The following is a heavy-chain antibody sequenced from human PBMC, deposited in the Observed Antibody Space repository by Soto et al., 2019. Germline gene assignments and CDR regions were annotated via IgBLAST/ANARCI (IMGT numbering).Heavy chain of an antibody. CDR1: GFFLSDYG. CDR3: ARGGGLNQLLSGSDH. Sequence: QVQLVESGGGVVQSGGSLTLSCTVSGFFLSDYGMHWVRQAPGKGLEWVAATSYDGSSEYYSDSVKDRFTTPRDNSKNTVYLHMNRLRAEDKGLYYCARGGGLNQLLSGSDHWGQGTLVTVSS. J-gene: IGHJ4*02. D-gene: IGHD1-26*01. CDR2: TSYDGSSE. V-gene: IGHV3-33*05.